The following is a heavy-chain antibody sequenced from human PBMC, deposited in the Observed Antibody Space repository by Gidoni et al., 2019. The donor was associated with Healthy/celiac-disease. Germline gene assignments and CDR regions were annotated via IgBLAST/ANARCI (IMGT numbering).Heavy chain of an antibody. CDR3: ARGGGLGFDY. J-gene: IGHJ4*02. D-gene: IGHD3-16*01. Sequence: EVQLVESGGGLVQPGGSLRLSCAASGFTFSDHYMDWVRQAPGKGLEWVSRTRNKANSYTTEYAASVKGRFTISRDDAKNALYLQMNSLKTEDTAGYYCARGGGLGFDYWGQGTLVTVSS. V-gene: IGHV3-72*01. CDR2: TRNKANSYTT. CDR1: GFTFSDHY.